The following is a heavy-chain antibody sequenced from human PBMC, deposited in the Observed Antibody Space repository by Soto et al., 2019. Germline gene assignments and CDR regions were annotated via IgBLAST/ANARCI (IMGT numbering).Heavy chain of an antibody. V-gene: IGHV1-3*01. CDR2: INAGNGNT. Sequence: ASVKVSCKASGYTFTSYAMHWVRQAPGQRLEWMGWINAGNGNTKYSQKFQGRVTITRDTSASTAYMELSSLRSEDTAVYYCAREADVVAATLDYYYYMDVWGKGTTVTVSS. J-gene: IGHJ6*03. CDR1: GYTFTSYA. D-gene: IGHD2-15*01. CDR3: AREADVVAATLDYYYYMDV.